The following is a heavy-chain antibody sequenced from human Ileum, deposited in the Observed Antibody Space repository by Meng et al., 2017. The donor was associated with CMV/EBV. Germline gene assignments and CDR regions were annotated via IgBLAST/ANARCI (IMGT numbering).Heavy chain of an antibody. CDR2: LYYSGTP. J-gene: IGHJ4*02. CDR1: CGSTNRSSYS. Sequence: HLRPQHAAPVAMTTSENLSLTCHASCGSTNRSSYSSGWIRQPLGKGLEWIGSLYYSGTPYYNPSLKSRVNMSIDTSKNRFSLKLSSATAADTAVYYCARNVGFYSSQIAYWGQGALVTVSS. V-gene: IGHV4-39*07. D-gene: IGHD3-3*01. CDR3: ARNVGFYSSQIAY.